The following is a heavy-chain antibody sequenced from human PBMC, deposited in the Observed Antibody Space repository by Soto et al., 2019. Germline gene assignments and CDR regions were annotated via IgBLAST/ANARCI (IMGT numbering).Heavy chain of an antibody. CDR2: ISNSGSA. CDR3: ARLGYSSGWYPGSFDY. CDR1: GGSIETFY. J-gene: IGHJ4*02. D-gene: IGHD6-13*01. Sequence: SETLSLTCSVSGGSIETFYWSWIRQPPGKGLEWIAYISNSGSANYNPSLESRVTVSVDTAKKELSLKLNSVTAADTAMYYCARLGYSSGWYPGSFDYWGQGTLVTVSS. V-gene: IGHV4-59*01.